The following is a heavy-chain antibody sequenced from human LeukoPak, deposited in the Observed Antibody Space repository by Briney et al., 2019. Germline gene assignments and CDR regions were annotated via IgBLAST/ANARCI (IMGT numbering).Heavy chain of an antibody. CDR1: GGSINSYY. Sequence: PSETLSLTCSVSGGSINSYYWSWIRQPAGKGLEWIGRIYSSGSTGYNPSLKSRVTMSLDTSKNQFSLNLSSVTAADTAVYYCARVDIRTAFFDYWGQGTLVTVSS. CDR3: ARVDIRTAFFDY. CDR2: IYSSGST. D-gene: IGHD5-12*01. V-gene: IGHV4-4*07. J-gene: IGHJ4*02.